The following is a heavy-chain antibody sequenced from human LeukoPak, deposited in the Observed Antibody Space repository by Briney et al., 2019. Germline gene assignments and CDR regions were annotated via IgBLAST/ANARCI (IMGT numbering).Heavy chain of an antibody. J-gene: IGHJ4*02. CDR2: ISGSGGNT. Sequence: GGSLRLSYAASGFTFSSYAMSWVRQAPGKGLEWVSAISGSGGNTYYADSVKGRFTISRDNSKNTLYLHMNSLRAEDTAVYYCAEGVNSNGWVYFDYWGQGTLVTVSS. D-gene: IGHD5-18*01. CDR1: GFTFSSYA. CDR3: AEGVNSNGWVYFDY. V-gene: IGHV3-23*01.